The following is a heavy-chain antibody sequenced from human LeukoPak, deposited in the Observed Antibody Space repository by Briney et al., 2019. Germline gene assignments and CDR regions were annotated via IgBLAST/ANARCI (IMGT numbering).Heavy chain of an antibody. V-gene: IGHV5-51*01. J-gene: IGHJ4*02. Sequence: GESLQISCKGSGYGFPSYWIAWVRQMPGKGLEWMGIIYPGDSDTRYSPSFQGQVTISADKSISTAYLQWSSLKASDTAMSYCARHVSPKSYYYDRSGYTDYWGQGTLVTVSS. CDR2: IYPGDSDT. D-gene: IGHD3-22*01. CDR1: GYGFPSYW. CDR3: ARHVSPKSYYYDRSGYTDY.